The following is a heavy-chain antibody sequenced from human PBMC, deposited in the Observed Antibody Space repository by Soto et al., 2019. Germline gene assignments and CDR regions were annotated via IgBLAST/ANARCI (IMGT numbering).Heavy chain of an antibody. CDR3: AKDLNSCSGGTCFSPWFDP. Sequence: GGSLRLSCAASGFTFSNFAMSWVRQAPGKGLAWVSAISGRGDGTYYADSVKGRFTISRDNSKNTLYLQMNSLRAEDTAIYYCAKDLNSCSGGTCFSPWFDPWGQGTLVTVSS. J-gene: IGHJ5*02. V-gene: IGHV3-23*01. CDR1: GFTFSNFA. CDR2: ISGRGDGT. D-gene: IGHD2-15*01.